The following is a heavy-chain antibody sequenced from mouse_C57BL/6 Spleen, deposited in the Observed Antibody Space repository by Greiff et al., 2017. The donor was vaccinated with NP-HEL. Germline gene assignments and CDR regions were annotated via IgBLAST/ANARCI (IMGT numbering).Heavy chain of an antibody. V-gene: IGHV1-50*01. CDR2: IDPSDSYT. CDR1: GYTFTSYW. CDR3: ALLRSY. D-gene: IGHD1-1*01. Sequence: QVQLQQPGAELVKPGASVKLSCKASGYTFTSYWMQWVKQRPGQGLEWIGEIDPSDSYTNYNQKFKGKATLTVDTSSSTAYMQLSSLTSEDSAVYYCALLRSYWGQGTTLTVSS. J-gene: IGHJ2*01.